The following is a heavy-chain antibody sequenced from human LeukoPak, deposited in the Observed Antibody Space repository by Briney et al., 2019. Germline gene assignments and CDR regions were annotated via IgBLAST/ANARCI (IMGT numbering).Heavy chain of an antibody. Sequence: ASVKVSCKASGYTFTSNYLHWLRQAPGQGLEWMGIINPSGGSTSYAQKFQGRVTMTRDTSTSTVYMELSSLRSEDTAVYYCATSFGVVTPTDYWGQGTLVTVSS. V-gene: IGHV1-46*01. CDR2: INPSGGST. CDR3: ATSFGVVTPTDY. J-gene: IGHJ4*02. CDR1: GYTFTSNY. D-gene: IGHD3-3*01.